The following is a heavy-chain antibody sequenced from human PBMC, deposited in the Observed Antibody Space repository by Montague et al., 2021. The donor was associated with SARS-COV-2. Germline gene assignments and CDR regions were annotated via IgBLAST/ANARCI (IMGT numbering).Heavy chain of an antibody. CDR2: IYYSGST. CDR3: ARQEMKYSSVWSTGGNWFDP. V-gene: IGHV4-39*01. D-gene: IGHD6-13*01. CDR1: GGSISSSSYY. Sequence: SETLSLTCTVSGGSISSSSYYWGWIRQPPGKGLEWIGSIYYSGSTYYNPSLKSRVTISVDTSKNQFSLKLSSVTAADTAGYYCARQEMKYSSVWSTGGNWFDPWGQGTLVTVSS. J-gene: IGHJ5*02.